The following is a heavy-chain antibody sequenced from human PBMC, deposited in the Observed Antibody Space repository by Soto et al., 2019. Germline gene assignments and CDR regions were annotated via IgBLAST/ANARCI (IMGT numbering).Heavy chain of an antibody. CDR2: ISGSGGTT. CDR1: GFTFNTFS. Sequence: GGSLRPSCAAFGFTFNTFSMTWVRPAPGKGLEWVSAISGSGGTTYYADSGKGRVTISRDNSKNTMFLQRNSLRADATALYFFAKGLVSGSVYEFDYWGQGTPVTVSS. J-gene: IGHJ4*02. V-gene: IGHV3-23*01. D-gene: IGHD1-26*01. CDR3: AKGLVSGSVYEFDY.